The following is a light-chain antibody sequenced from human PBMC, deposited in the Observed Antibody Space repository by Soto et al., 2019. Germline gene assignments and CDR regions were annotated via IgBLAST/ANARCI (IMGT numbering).Light chain of an antibody. CDR3: QQANSFPYT. CDR2: AAS. CDR1: QSISSY. Sequence: DIQMTQSPSSLSASVGYRVTITCRSSQSISSYLNWYQQKPGKAPKLLIYAASSLQSGVPSRFSGSGSGTDFTLTISSLQTEDFGTYYCQQANSFPYTFGKGTK. J-gene: IGKJ2*01. V-gene: IGKV1-39*01.